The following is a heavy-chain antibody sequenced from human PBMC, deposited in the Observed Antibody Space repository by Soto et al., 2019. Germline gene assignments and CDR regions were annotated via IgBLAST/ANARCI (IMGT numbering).Heavy chain of an antibody. Sequence: SETLSLTCTVSGGSISSGTYYWGWIRQPPGKGLEWIGSLYYTGRTYYSPSLKSRVTISVDTSKNHFSLNLTSVTAADTAVYYCAGRLARGVIGWFDPWGQGTLVTVSS. J-gene: IGHJ5*02. CDR1: GGSISSGTYY. CDR3: AGRLARGVIGWFDP. CDR2: LYYTGRT. D-gene: IGHD3-10*01. V-gene: IGHV4-39*02.